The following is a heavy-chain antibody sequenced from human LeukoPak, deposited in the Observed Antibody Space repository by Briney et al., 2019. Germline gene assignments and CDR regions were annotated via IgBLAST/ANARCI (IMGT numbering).Heavy chain of an antibody. V-gene: IGHV1-2*02. Sequence: ASVKVSCKASGYTFTVYYMHWVRQAPGQGLEWMGWINPNSGGTNYAQKFQGRVTMTRDTSISTAYMELSRLRSDDTAVYYCARKSIVVITPAEYWGQGTLVTVSS. J-gene: IGHJ1*01. D-gene: IGHD3-22*01. CDR3: ARKSIVVITPAEY. CDR2: INPNSGGT. CDR1: GYTFTVYY.